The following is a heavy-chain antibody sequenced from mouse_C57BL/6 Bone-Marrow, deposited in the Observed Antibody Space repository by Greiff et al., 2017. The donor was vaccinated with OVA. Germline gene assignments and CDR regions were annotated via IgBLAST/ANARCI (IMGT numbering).Heavy chain of an antibody. V-gene: IGHV1-58*01. CDR1: GYTFTSYG. J-gene: IGHJ2*01. D-gene: IGHD2-2*01. CDR3: ASRSTMVTGFDY. CDR2: IYIGNGYT. Sequence: EVKLVESGAELVRPGSSVKMSCKPSGYTFTSYGINWVKQRPGQGLEWIGYIYIGNGYTEYNEKFKGKATLTSDTSSSTAYMQLSSLTSEDSAIYFCASRSTMVTGFDYWGQGTTLTVSS.